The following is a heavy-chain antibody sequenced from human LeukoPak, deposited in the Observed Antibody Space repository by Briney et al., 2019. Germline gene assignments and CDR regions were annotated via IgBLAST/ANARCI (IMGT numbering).Heavy chain of an antibody. CDR3: ARALRGNSWSSAY. CDR1: GFSFSTYA. Sequence: GGSLRLSCVASGFSFSTYAMQWVRQPPGKGLEWVALISVDGDDKIYADSVKGRFTTSRDNSKNTLYLQVDSLRDDDTAVYYCARALRGNSWSSAYWGQGTLVTVSS. D-gene: IGHD6-13*01. CDR2: ISVDGDDK. V-gene: IGHV3-30*14. J-gene: IGHJ4*02.